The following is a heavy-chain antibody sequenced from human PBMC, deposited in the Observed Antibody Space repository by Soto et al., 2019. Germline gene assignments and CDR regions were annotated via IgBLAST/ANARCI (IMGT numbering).Heavy chain of an antibody. CDR2: ISYDGSNK. D-gene: IGHD1-26*01. J-gene: IGHJ6*02. CDR1: GFTFSSYA. CDR3: ASSIVGASHYGMDV. Sequence: PXESLRLSCAASGFTFSSYAMHWVRQAPGKGLEWVAVISYDGSNKYYADSVKGRFTISRDNSKNTLYLQMNSLRAEDTAVYYCASSIVGASHYGMDVWGQGTTVTVSS. V-gene: IGHV3-30-3*01.